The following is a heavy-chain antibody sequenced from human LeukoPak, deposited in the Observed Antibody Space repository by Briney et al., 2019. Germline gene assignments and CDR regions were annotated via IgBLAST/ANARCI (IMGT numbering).Heavy chain of an antibody. CDR3: ARDKVDSSSWYPLYYYYMDV. CDR2: IYTSGST. D-gene: IGHD6-13*01. Sequence: SETLSLTCTVSGGCISSYYWSWIRQPAGKGLEWIGRIYTSGSTNYNPSLKSRVTMSVDTSKNQFSLKLSSVTAADTAVYYCARDKVDSSSWYPLYYYYMDVWGKGTTVTVSS. CDR1: GGCISSYY. V-gene: IGHV4-4*07. J-gene: IGHJ6*03.